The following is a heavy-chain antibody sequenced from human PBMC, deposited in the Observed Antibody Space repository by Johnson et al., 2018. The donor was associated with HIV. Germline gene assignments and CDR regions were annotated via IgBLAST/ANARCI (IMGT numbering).Heavy chain of an antibody. CDR2: IKQDGSEK. CDR1: GFTFSSYW. Sequence: LVESGGGLVQPGGSLRLSCAASGFTFSSYWMSWVRQAPGKGLEWVANIKQDGSEKYYVDSVKGRFTISRDNAKNSLYLQMNSLRAEDTAVYYCARGDIVVVPAATRAQDAFDIWGQGTMVTVSS. D-gene: IGHD2-2*01. CDR3: ARGDIVVVPAATRAQDAFDI. J-gene: IGHJ3*02. V-gene: IGHV3-7*01.